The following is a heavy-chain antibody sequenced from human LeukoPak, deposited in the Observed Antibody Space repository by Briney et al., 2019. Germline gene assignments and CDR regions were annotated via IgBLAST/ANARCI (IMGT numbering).Heavy chain of an antibody. D-gene: IGHD2-21*01. CDR2: IYHSGST. Sequence: SETLSLTCTVSNGPVRSSNWWTWVRQSPGKGLEWIGEIYHSGSTNYNPSLKRRVTISLDKSKNQFSLNLSSVTAADTAVYYCAKTLYIPDDFWGQGTLVTVSS. J-gene: IGHJ4*02. CDR1: NGPVRSSNW. V-gene: IGHV4-4*02. CDR3: AKTLYIPDDF.